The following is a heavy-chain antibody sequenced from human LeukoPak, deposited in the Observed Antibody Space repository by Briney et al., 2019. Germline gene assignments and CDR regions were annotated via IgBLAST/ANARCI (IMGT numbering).Heavy chain of an antibody. CDR2: IYHSGST. V-gene: IGHV4-38-2*02. D-gene: IGHD6-13*01. Sequence: SQTLSLTCTVSGYSISSGYYWGWIRQPPGKGLEWIGSIYHSGSTYYNPSLKSRVTISVDTSKNQFSLKLSSVTAADTAVYYCARKSRWYFDYWGQGTMVTVSS. J-gene: IGHJ4*02. CDR3: ARKSRWYFDY. CDR1: GYSISSGYY.